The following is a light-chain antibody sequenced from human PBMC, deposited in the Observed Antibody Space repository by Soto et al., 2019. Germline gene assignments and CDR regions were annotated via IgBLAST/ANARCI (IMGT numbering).Light chain of an antibody. V-gene: IGLV2-14*01. CDR3: SSYTTTSTDV. J-gene: IGLJ1*01. CDR2: EVT. CDR1: SSDVGAYDY. Sequence: QSALTQPASVSGSPGQSITISCTGTSSDVGAYDYVSWYQHHPGKAPKFMIYEVTNRPSGVSHRFSGSKSGNTASLTISGLQAEDEADYYCSSYTTTSTDVFGTGTKLTVL.